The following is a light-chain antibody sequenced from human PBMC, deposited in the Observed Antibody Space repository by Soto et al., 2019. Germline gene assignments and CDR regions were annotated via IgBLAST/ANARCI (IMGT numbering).Light chain of an antibody. CDR1: RSNIGAGYD. CDR2: ANN. CDR3: HSFDSSLSVSV. V-gene: IGLV1-40*01. Sequence: QSVLTQPPSVSGAPGQRVTISCTGSRSNIGAGYDVHWYQQLPGRAPKLLIYANNNRPSGVPDRFSGSKSGTSASLAISGLQAEDEADYYCHSFDSSLSVSVFGGGTKVTVL. J-gene: IGLJ2*01.